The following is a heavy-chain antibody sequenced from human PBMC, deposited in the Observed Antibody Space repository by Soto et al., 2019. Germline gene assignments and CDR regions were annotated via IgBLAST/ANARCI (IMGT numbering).Heavy chain of an antibody. V-gene: IGHV3-23*01. Sequence: PGGSLRLSCAAYGFTFTSFGMSWVRQAPGKGLEWVSGITLSGDSTYYADSVKGRFTISRDNSKNTLFLQLNSLRAEDTAVYYCVRNLGFFHYWSQGTMVTVYS. CDR1: GFTFTSFG. CDR2: ITLSGDST. D-gene: IGHD3-10*01. J-gene: IGHJ4*02. CDR3: VRNLGFFHY.